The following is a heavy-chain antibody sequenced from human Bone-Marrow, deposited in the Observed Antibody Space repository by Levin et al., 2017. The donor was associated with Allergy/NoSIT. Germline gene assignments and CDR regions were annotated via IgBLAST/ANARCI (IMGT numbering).Heavy chain of an antibody. J-gene: IGHJ4*02. D-gene: IGHD6-13*01. CDR3: ARDSPTKQQLVLGGDPGDGMYYFDY. CDR2: IKQDGSEK. V-gene: IGHV3-7*01. CDR1: GFTFSSYW. Sequence: GESLKISCAASGFTFSSYWMSWVRQAPGKGLEWVANIKQDGSEKYYVDSVKGRFTISRDNAKNSLYLQMNSLRAEDTAVYYCARDSPTKQQLVLGGDPGDGMYYFDYWGQGTLVTVSS.